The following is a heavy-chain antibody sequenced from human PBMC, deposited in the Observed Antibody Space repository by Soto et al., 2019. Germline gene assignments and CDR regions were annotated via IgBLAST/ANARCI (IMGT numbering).Heavy chain of an antibody. CDR2: ISASGGST. J-gene: IGHJ5*02. Sequence: EVQLVESGGGLVKPGGSLRLSCAASGFTFSSYAMSWVRQTPGKGLGWVSAISASGGSTYYADSVKGRFTISRDNSKNTLYLQMNSLRVEDTAVYYCAKDPAATGPYNWFDPWGQGTLVTVSS. CDR1: GFTFSSYA. D-gene: IGHD6-13*01. V-gene: IGHV3-23*04. CDR3: AKDPAATGPYNWFDP.